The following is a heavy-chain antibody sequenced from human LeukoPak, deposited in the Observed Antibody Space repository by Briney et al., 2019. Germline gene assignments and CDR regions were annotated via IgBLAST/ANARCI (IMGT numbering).Heavy chain of an antibody. V-gene: IGHV1-18*01. Sequence: ASVKVSCKASGYTFTSYGIRWVRQAPGQGLEWMGWISAYNGNTNYAQKLQGRVTMTTDTSTSTAYMELRSLRSDDPAVYYCAREEGQWLPQGYWGQGTLVTVSS. J-gene: IGHJ4*02. CDR1: GYTFTSYG. CDR3: AREEGQWLPQGY. CDR2: ISAYNGNT. D-gene: IGHD6-19*01.